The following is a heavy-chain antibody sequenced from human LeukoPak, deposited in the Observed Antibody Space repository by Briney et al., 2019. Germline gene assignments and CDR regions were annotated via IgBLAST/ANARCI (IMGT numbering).Heavy chain of an antibody. CDR2: ISSNGGRT. D-gene: IGHD6-19*01. Sequence: PGGSLRLSCSVSGFTFSNYAMHWVRQAPGKGLEYVSGISSNGGRTYYADSVKGRFTISRDNSKNTMYVQMSTLRVEDTAVYYCVKDPHSSGRYYFDYWGQGTPVTVSS. V-gene: IGHV3-64*05. CDR1: GFTFSNYA. CDR3: VKDPHSSGRYYFDY. J-gene: IGHJ4*02.